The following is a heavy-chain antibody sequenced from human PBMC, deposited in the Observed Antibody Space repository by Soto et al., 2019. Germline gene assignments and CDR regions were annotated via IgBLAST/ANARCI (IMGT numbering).Heavy chain of an antibody. D-gene: IGHD2-2*01. CDR3: ARGGGGGLVPAAYYYGMDV. J-gene: IGHJ6*02. CDR1: GFTFSSYG. V-gene: IGHV3-33*01. CDR2: IWYDGSNK. Sequence: PLRLSCAASGFTFSSYGMHWVRQAPGKGLEWVAVIWYDGSNKYYADSVKGRFTISRDNSKNTLYLQMNSLRAEDTAVYYCARGGGGGLVPAAYYYGMDVWGQGTTVTVSS.